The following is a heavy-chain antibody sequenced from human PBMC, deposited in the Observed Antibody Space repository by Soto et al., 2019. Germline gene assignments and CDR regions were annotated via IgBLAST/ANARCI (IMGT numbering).Heavy chain of an antibody. CDR3: ARLGPPLYCGGDCYYYYYYGMDV. J-gene: IGHJ6*02. CDR1: GYTFTSYG. Sequence: GASVKVSCKASGYTFTSYGISWVRQAPGQGLEWMGWISAYNGNTSYAQKLQGRDTMTTDTSTSTAYMELRSLRSDDTAVYYCARLGPPLYCGGDCYYYYYYGMDVWGQGTTVTVSS. CDR2: ISAYNGNT. V-gene: IGHV1-18*01. D-gene: IGHD2-21*02.